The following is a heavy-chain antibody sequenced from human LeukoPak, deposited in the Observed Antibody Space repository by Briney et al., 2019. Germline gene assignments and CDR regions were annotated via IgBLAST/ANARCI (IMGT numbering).Heavy chain of an antibody. CDR1: GFTFSSYG. V-gene: IGHV3-30*03. D-gene: IGHD2-2*01. CDR2: ISYDGTAK. CDR3: ARDEGHCTSIGCSTALDY. Sequence: PGGSLRLSCAASGFTFSSYGMHWVRQAPGKGLEWVAVISYDGTAKYYADSVKGRFTISRHSSQNTLYLQMISLRPEDTAVYFCARDEGHCTSIGCSTALDYWGLGTLVTVSS. J-gene: IGHJ4*02.